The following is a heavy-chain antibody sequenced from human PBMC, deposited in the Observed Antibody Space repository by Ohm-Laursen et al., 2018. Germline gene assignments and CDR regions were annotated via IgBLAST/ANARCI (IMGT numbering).Heavy chain of an antibody. CDR1: GFTFSNYV. Sequence: GSLRLSCAASGFTFSNYVMSWVRQAPGKGLEFVSAISGSGLNTYYADSVKGRYTISRDNSKNTLYLQMNGLRAEDTAVYYCAKRYNWGEDNWFDPWGQGTLVTVSS. CDR2: ISGSGLNT. V-gene: IGHV3-23*01. CDR3: AKRYNWGEDNWFDP. J-gene: IGHJ5*02. D-gene: IGHD1-20*01.